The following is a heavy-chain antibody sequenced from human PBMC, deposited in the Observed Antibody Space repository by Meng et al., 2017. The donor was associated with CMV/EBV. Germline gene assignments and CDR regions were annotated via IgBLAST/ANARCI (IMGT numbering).Heavy chain of an antibody. D-gene: IGHD6-13*01. J-gene: IGHJ4*02. CDR3: ARDNSDEPAGTGVLDY. CDR2: ISSSSSYI. CDR1: GFTFSSYS. Sequence: GESLKISCAASGFTFSSYSMNWVRQAPGKGLEWVSSISSSSSYIYYADSVKGRFTISRDNAKNSLYLQMNSLRAEDTAVYYCARDNSDEPAGTGVLDYWGQGTLVTVSS. V-gene: IGHV3-21*01.